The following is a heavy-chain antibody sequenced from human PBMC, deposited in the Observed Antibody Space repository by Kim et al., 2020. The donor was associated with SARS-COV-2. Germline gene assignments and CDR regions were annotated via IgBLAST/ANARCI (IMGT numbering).Heavy chain of an antibody. J-gene: IGHJ6*02. D-gene: IGHD2-21*01. Sequence: YMGSLKGRVTISRDNAKNSLYLQMNSLRAEDTAVYYCATSASARGGMDVWGQGTTVTVSS. CDR3: ATSASARGGMDV. V-gene: IGHV3-7*03.